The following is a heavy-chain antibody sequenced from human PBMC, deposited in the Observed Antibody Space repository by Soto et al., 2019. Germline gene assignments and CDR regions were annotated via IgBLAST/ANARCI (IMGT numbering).Heavy chain of an antibody. CDR2: IIPIFGTA. CDR1: GGTFSSYA. Sequence: QVQLVQSGAEVKKPGSSVKVSCKASGGTFSSYAISWVRQAPGQGLEWMGGIIPIFGTANYAQKFQGRVTITADKSTSTAYMELSSLRSEDTAVYYCARGGTLIQRYYYYYGMDVWGQGTTVTVSS. V-gene: IGHV1-69*06. CDR3: ARGGTLIQRYYYYYGMDV. J-gene: IGHJ6*02. D-gene: IGHD5-18*01.